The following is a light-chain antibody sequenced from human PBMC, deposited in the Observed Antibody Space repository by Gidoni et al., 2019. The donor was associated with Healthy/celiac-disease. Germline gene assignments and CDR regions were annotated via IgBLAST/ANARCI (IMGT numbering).Light chain of an antibody. CDR3: MQALQTPS. V-gene: IGKV2-28*01. J-gene: IGKJ2*03. Sequence: DIVMTHSPLSLPFTPGEPASTSCRSSQSLLHSNGYNYLDWYLQKPGQSPQLLIYLGSNRASGVPDRFSGSGSGTDFTLKISRVEAEDVGVYYCMQALQTPSFGQGTKLEIK. CDR1: QSLLHSNGYNY. CDR2: LGS.